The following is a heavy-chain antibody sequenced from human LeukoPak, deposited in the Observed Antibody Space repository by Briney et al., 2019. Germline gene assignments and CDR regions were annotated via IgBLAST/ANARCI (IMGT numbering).Heavy chain of an antibody. D-gene: IGHD4-17*01. V-gene: IGHV3-23*01. Sequence: GGSLRLSCAGSGFPFSSHGMNWVRQAPGKGLEWVSGISPGGGPTYYADSVKGRFTISRDDLKSTLYLQMKTLRAEDTAVYYCAKEIYGDYGVNYWGQGTLVTVSS. CDR2: ISPGGGPT. CDR1: GFPFSSHG. J-gene: IGHJ4*02. CDR3: AKEIYGDYGVNY.